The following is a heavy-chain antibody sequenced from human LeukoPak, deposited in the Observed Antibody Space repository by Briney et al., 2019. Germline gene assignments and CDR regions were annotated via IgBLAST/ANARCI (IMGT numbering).Heavy chain of an antibody. Sequence: PSGTLSLTCAVYGGSFSGYYWSWIRQPPGKGLEWVGEINHSGSTNYNPSLKSRVPISLQTSKIQSYLQLSSGTAADTSVYYCATGHSTFDPWGQGTLVTVSS. J-gene: IGHJ5*02. CDR1: GGSFSGYY. CDR3: ATGHSTFDP. CDR2: INHSGST. V-gene: IGHV4-34*01.